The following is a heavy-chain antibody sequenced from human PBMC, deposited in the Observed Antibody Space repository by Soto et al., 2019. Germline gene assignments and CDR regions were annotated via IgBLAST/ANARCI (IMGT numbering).Heavy chain of an antibody. J-gene: IGHJ3*02. CDR3: ARDALPPALRFGEGGAFDI. D-gene: IGHD3-10*01. Sequence: PSEILSLTCAVYGGSFSGYYWSWIRQPPGKGLEWIGEINHSGSTNYNPSLKSRVTISVDTSKNQFSLKLSSVTAADTAVYYCARDALPPALRFGEGGAFDIWGQGTMVTVSS. V-gene: IGHV4-34*01. CDR2: INHSGST. CDR1: GGSFSGYY.